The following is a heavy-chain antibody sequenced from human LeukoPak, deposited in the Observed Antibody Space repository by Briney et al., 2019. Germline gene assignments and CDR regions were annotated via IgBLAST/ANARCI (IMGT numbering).Heavy chain of an antibody. CDR2: IKSKTYGGTT. CDR3: TTEPYSSGWYYFDY. D-gene: IGHD6-19*01. Sequence: GSLRLSCAASGFTFSNAWMSWVRQAPGRGREWVGCIKSKTYGGTTDYAAPVKGRFTISRDDSKNTLYLQMNSLKTEDTAVYYCTTEPYSSGWYYFDYWGQGTLVTVSS. J-gene: IGHJ4*02. CDR1: GFTFSNAW. V-gene: IGHV3-15*01.